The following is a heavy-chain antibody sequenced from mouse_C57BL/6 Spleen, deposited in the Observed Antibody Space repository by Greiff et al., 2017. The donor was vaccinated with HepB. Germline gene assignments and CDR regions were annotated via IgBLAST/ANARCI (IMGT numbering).Heavy chain of an antibody. D-gene: IGHD1-1*01. V-gene: IGHV5-4*01. CDR1: GFTFSSYA. J-gene: IGHJ1*03. CDR3: ARDPDYYGRSFGV. Sequence: EVKLMESGGGLVKPGGSLKLSCAASGFTFSSYAMSWVRQTPEKRLEWVATISDGGSYTYYPDNVKGRFTISRDNAKNNLYLQMSHLKSEDTAMYYCARDPDYYGRSFGVWGTGTTVTVSS. CDR2: ISDGGSYT.